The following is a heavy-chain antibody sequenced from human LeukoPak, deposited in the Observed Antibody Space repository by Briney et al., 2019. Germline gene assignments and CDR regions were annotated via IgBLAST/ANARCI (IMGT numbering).Heavy chain of an antibody. V-gene: IGHV3-30*02. CDR2: IRYDGSNK. Sequence: PGGSLRLSCAASGFTFTTYAMHWVRQAPGKGLEWVAFIRYDGSNKYYADSVKGRFTISRDNSKNTLYLQMNRLRAEDTAVYFCAKDSGISGWSDALDIWGQGTMVTVSS. J-gene: IGHJ3*02. CDR3: AKDSGISGWSDALDI. CDR1: GFTFTTYA. D-gene: IGHD6-19*01.